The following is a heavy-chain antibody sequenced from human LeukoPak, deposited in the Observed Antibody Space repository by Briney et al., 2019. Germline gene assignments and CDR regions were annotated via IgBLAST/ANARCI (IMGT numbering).Heavy chain of an antibody. V-gene: IGHV3-23*01. CDR1: GFTFSSYA. CDR2: ISGSGGST. J-gene: IGHJ5*02. Sequence: GGSLRLSCAASGFTFSSYAMRWVRQAPGKGLEWVSAISGSGGSTYYADSVRGRFTISRDNSKNTLYLQMNSLRAEDTAVYYCARLMVRGVISDNWFDPWGQGTLVTVSS. D-gene: IGHD3-10*01. CDR3: ARLMVRGVISDNWFDP.